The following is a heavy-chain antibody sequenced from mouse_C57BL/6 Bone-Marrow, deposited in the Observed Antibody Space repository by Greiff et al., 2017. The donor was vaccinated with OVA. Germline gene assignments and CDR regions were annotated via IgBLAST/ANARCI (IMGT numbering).Heavy chain of an antibody. J-gene: IGHJ2*01. CDR2: IYPRSGNT. CDR3: ARPRQYYFDY. CDR1: GYTFTSYG. V-gene: IGHV1-81*01. Sequence: VKLVESGAELARPGASVKLSCKASGYTFTSYGISWVKQRTGQGLEWIGEIYPRSGNTYYNEKFKGKATLTADKSSSTAYMELRSLTSEDSAVYFCARPRQYYFDYWGQGTTLTVSS.